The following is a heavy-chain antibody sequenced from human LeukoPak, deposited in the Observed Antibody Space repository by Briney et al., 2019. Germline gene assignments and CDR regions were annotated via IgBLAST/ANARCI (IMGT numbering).Heavy chain of an antibody. D-gene: IGHD3-16*02. V-gene: IGHV3-48*01. Sequence: GGSLRLSCAASGFTVSNYAMSWVRQAPGKGLEWVSYISTTSHTIYYADSVKGRFTISRDNAKNSLYLQMNSLRAEDTAVYYCARGGSKSPLGSYRVNDFDSWGQGTLVTVS. CDR1: GFTVSNYA. CDR2: ISTTSHTI. CDR3: ARGGSKSPLGSYRVNDFDS. J-gene: IGHJ4*02.